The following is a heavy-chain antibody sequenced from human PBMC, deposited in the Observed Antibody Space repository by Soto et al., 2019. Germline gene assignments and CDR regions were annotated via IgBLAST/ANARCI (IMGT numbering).Heavy chain of an antibody. V-gene: IGHV4-39*01. CDR3: ARQGNRDYYYYGMDV. CDR1: GCSISSSSYY. CDR2: IYYSGST. Sequence: SETLSLTCTVSGCSISSSSYYWGWIRQPPGKGLEWIGSIYYSGSTYYNPSLKSRVTISVDTSKNQFPLKLSSVTAADTAVYYCARQGNRDYYYYGMDVWGQGTTVT. D-gene: IGHD3-10*01. J-gene: IGHJ6*02.